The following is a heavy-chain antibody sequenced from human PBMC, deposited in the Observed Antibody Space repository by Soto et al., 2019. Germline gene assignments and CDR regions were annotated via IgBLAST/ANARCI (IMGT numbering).Heavy chain of an antibody. CDR2: ISAYSGNT. Sequence: QVQLVQSGAEVKKPGASVKVSCKAYGYTFSSYGLSWVRQAPGQGLEWMGWISAYSGNTVYTQRFKGRLTMATDTSTGTAYMELWRLRSDDTAVYYCASDFYQSSGYCDYWGQGTLVTVSS. J-gene: IGHJ4*02. D-gene: IGHD3-22*01. V-gene: IGHV1-18*01. CDR3: ASDFYQSSGYCDY. CDR1: GYTFSSYG.